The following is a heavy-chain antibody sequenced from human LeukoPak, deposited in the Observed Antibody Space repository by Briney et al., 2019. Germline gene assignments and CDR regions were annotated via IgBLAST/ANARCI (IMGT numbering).Heavy chain of an antibody. CDR1: GFTVSSNY. V-gene: IGHV3-53*01. D-gene: IGHD3-10*01. J-gene: IGHJ4*02. CDR3: ARGTSWFGESSPGPY. CDR2: IYSNNIT. Sequence: PGGSLRLSCAASGFTVSSNYMTWVRQAPGKGLEWVSVIYSNNITFYADSVKGRFTISRDNSKNTLYLQMNSLRAEDTAVYYCARGTSWFGESSPGPYWGQGTLVTVSS.